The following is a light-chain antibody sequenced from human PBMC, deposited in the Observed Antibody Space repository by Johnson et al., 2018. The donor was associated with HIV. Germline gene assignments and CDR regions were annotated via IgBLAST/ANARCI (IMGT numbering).Light chain of an antibody. CDR1: NSSSVNIY. V-gene: IGLV1-51*02. J-gene: IGLJ1*01. CDR3: AAWDDSLNGHV. CDR2: KNN. Sequence: QSVLTQPPSVSAAPGQKVTISCSASNSSSVNIYVSWYQVLPGTAPKLLIYKNNQRPSGIPDRFSGSKSGTSASLALSGLQSEDEADYYCAAWDDSLNGHVFGTGTKVTVL.